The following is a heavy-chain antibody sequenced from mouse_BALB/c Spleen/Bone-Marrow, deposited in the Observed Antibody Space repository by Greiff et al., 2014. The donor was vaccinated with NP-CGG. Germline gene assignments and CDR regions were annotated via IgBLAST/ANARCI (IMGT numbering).Heavy chain of an antibody. CDR3: ASRDSSGYVPDY. Sequence: QVQLQQSGAELVKPGASVKLSCKTSGYTSTSYWIQWVKQRPGQGLGWIGEIFPGTGTTYYNEKFKGKATLTIDTSSSTAYMQLSSLTSEDSAVYFCASRDSSGYVPDYWGQGTTLTVSS. CDR1: GYTSTSYW. CDR2: IFPGTGTT. V-gene: IGHV1S132*01. D-gene: IGHD3-2*01. J-gene: IGHJ2*01.